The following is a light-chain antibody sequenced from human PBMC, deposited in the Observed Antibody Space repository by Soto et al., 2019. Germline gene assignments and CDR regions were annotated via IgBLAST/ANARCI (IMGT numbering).Light chain of an antibody. J-gene: IGKJ1*01. CDR3: QQSYSTPRT. CDR2: AAS. V-gene: IGKV1-39*01. CDR1: QSIRSH. Sequence: DIQMTQSPSSLSASVGDRVTITCRASQSIRSHLNWYQKKPGKAPKLLIFAASSLQSGVPSTFSGSGSGTDFTLTITSLQPEDFATYYCQQSYSTPRTFGQGTKVDIK.